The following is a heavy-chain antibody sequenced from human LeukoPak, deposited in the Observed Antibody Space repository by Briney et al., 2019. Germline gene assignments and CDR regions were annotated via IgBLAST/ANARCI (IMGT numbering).Heavy chain of an antibody. V-gene: IGHV4-38-2*02. Sequence: PSETLSLTCTVSGYSISSGYYWGWIRQPPGKGLEWIGSIWHSGSTYYNPSLKSRVTISVDRSKNQFSLKLSSVTAADTAVYYCARVAAGIGFFQHWGQGTLVTVSS. J-gene: IGHJ1*01. CDR2: IWHSGST. CDR3: ARVAAGIGFFQH. D-gene: IGHD6-13*01. CDR1: GYSISSGYY.